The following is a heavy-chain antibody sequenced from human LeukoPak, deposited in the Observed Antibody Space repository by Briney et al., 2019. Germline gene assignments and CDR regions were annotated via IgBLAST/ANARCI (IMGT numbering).Heavy chain of an antibody. D-gene: IGHD3-22*01. CDR2: LSGSGDST. V-gene: IGHV3-23*01. Sequence: GGSLRLSCAASGFTFSTYAMSWVRQAPGKGLEWVSALSGSGDSTYYADSVKGRFTISRDSSKNTLYLQMNSLRAEDTAIYYCAKPYDTSGNYWAPFDFWGQGTLVTVSS. CDR1: GFTFSTYA. CDR3: AKPYDTSGNYWAPFDF. J-gene: IGHJ4*02.